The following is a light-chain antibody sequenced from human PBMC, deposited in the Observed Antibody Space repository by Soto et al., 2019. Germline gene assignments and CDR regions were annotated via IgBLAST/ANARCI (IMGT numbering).Light chain of an antibody. J-gene: IGLJ2*01. Sequence: QSVLAQPASVSGSPGQSITISCTGTSSDVGGYNYVSWHQQHPDKAPKLMIYEVTNRPSGVSNRFSGSKSGNTASLTISGLQAEDETHYYCSSYTSSSTVVFGGGTKVTVL. V-gene: IGLV2-14*01. CDR3: SSYTSSSTVV. CDR2: EVT. CDR1: SSDVGGYNY.